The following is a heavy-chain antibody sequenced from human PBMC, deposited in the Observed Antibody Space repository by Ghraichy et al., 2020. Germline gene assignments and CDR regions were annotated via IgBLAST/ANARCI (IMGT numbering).Heavy chain of an antibody. Sequence: ESLNISCAVSGGSISSSNWWSWVRQPPGKGLEWIGEIYHSGSTNYNPSLKSRVTISVDKSKNQFSLKLSSVTAADTAVYYCARDSSSWYRAGGAAGDMDVWGQGTTVTVSS. CDR2: IYHSGST. D-gene: IGHD6-13*01. V-gene: IGHV4-4*02. CDR1: GGSISSSNW. J-gene: IGHJ6*02. CDR3: ARDSSSWYRAGGAAGDMDV.